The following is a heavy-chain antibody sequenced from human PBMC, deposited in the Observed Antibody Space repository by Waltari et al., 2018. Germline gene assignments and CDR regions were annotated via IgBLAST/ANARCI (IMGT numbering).Heavy chain of an antibody. CDR3: AKSGRSPWAFDI. Sequence: VHLVESGGGVVQPGRSLRLSCAASGFTFSSYGMTWVRQAPGKGLEWVSAIGGSTGSTNYADSVRGRFTISRDNSKNTLYLQMNSLRAEDTALYYCAKSGRSPWAFDIWGQGTLVTVSS. J-gene: IGHJ4*02. V-gene: IGHV3-23*04. CDR2: IGGSTGST. D-gene: IGHD3-9*01. CDR1: GFTFSSYG.